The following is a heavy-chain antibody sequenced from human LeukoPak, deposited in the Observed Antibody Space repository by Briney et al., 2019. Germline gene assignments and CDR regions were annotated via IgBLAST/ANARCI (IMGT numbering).Heavy chain of an antibody. J-gene: IGHJ4*02. CDR2: INHSGST. CDR1: GGSFSGYY. CDR3: AAAAGTRYFDY. D-gene: IGHD6-13*01. V-gene: IGHV4-34*01. Sequence: LETLSLTCAVYGGSFSGYYWSWIRQPPGKGLEWIGEINHSGSTNYNPSLKSRVPISVDTSKNQFSLKLSSVTAADTAVYYCAAAAGTRYFDYWGQGTLVTVSS.